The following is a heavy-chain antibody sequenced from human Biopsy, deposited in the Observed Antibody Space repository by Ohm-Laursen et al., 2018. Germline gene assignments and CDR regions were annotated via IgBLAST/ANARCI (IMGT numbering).Heavy chain of an antibody. CDR2: IYYTGST. CDR3: ALGGGSYVNFDY. CDR1: GGSISSDY. V-gene: IGHV4-59*03. J-gene: IGHJ4*02. Sequence: SETLSLTCSVSGGSISSDYWSWIRQPPGKGLEWIGYIYYTGSTNYSPSLESRVIMSVDTSKNQFSLRLSSVTAADTAVYYCALGGGSYVNFDYWGQGTLVTVSS. D-gene: IGHD1-26*01.